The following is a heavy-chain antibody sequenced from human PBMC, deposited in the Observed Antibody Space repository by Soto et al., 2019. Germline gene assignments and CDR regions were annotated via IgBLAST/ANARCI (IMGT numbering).Heavy chain of an antibody. D-gene: IGHD1-26*01. Sequence: QEQLVQSGGGVVQAGSSLRLSCTASGLTFTASTFHWVRQAPGKGLQWVAVISENGDRQYSTESVRGRFVISRDSSKNTLYLQMNSLRPEDTGVYFCARRLAPTISALGYWGQGALVTVSS. V-gene: IGHV3-30*09. CDR3: ARRLAPTISALGY. CDR1: GLTFTAST. J-gene: IGHJ4*02. CDR2: ISENGDRQ.